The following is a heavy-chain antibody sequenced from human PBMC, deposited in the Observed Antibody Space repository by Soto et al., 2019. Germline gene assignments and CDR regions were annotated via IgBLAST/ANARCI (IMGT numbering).Heavy chain of an antibody. V-gene: IGHV3-23*01. J-gene: IGHJ3*02. CDR2: ISGSGGST. Sequence: PGGSLRLSCAASGFTFSSYAMSWVRQAPGKGLEWVSAISGSGGSTYYADSVKGRFTISRDNSKNTLYLQMNSLRAEDTAVYYCAKVIGLRYFDWLFGDAFDIWGQGTMVTVSS. D-gene: IGHD3-9*01. CDR1: GFTFSSYA. CDR3: AKVIGLRYFDWLFGDAFDI.